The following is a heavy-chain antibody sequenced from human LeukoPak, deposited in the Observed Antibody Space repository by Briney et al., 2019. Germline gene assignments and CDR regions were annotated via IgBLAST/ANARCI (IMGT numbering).Heavy chain of an antibody. CDR2: INSDGSTT. V-gene: IGHV3-74*01. Sequence: GGSLRLSCAASGFTFSSYWMHWVRQAPGKGLVWVSRINSDGSTTNYADSVKGRFTISRDNAKNTLYLQMNSLRAEDTAVYYCASPTPIVGPRNYYYAMDVWGQGTTVTVSS. J-gene: IGHJ6*02. D-gene: IGHD3-22*01. CDR3: ASPTPIVGPRNYYYAMDV. CDR1: GFTFSSYW.